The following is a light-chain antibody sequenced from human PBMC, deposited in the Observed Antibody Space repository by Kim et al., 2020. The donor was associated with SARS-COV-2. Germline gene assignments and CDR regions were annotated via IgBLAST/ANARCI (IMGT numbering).Light chain of an antibody. Sequence: VSVSPEQTASITCSGDKLGDKYACWSQQKPGQSPVLVIYQDSKRPSGIPARFSGSNSGNTATLTISGTQAMDEADYYCQAWDSSPGFGGGTQLTVL. CDR1: KLGDKY. V-gene: IGLV3-1*01. J-gene: IGLJ3*02. CDR2: QDS. CDR3: QAWDSSPG.